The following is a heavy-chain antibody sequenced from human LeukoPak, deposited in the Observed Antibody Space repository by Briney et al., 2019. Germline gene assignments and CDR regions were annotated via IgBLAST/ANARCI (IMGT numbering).Heavy chain of an antibody. J-gene: IGHJ3*02. CDR1: GFTFSSYA. V-gene: IGHV3-23*01. Sequence: GGSLRLSCAASGFTFSSYAMSWVRQAPGKGLEWVSGISLDGATTYYAGSVEGRFTISRDNSKNTLYLQMNSLRAEDTAVYYCAKVYYGEAFDIWGQGTMVTVSS. CDR2: ISLDGATT. D-gene: IGHD3-10*01. CDR3: AKVYYGEAFDI.